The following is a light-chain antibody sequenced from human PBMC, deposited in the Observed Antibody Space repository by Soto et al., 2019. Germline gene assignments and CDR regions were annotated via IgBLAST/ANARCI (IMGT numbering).Light chain of an antibody. V-gene: IGLV2-14*01. Sequence: QSVLTQPASVSGSPGQSITISCTGTSSDVGGYNYVSWYQQHPGKAPKLMIYDVSNRPSGVSNRFSGSKSGNTASLTISGLQAEDEADYYCSSYTSSSTLGVFGGGTQLNRP. CDR1: SSDVGGYNY. CDR3: SSYTSSSTLGV. J-gene: IGLJ7*01. CDR2: DVS.